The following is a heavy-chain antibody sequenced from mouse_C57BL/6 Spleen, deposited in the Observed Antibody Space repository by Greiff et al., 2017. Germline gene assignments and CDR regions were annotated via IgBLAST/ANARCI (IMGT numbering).Heavy chain of an antibody. D-gene: IGHD2-1*01. CDR2: INPNNGGT. CDR1: GYTFTDYY. V-gene: IGHV1-26*01. J-gene: IGHJ3*01. CDR3: ARDGNPWFAY. Sequence: EVQLHQSGPELVKPGASVKISCKASGYTFTDYYMNWVKQSHGKSLEWIGDINPNNGGTSYNQKFKGKATLTVDKSSSTAYMELRSLTSEDSAVYYCARDGNPWFAYWGQGTLVTVSA.